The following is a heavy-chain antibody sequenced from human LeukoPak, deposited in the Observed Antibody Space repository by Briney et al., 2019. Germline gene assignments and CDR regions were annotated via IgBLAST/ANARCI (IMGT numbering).Heavy chain of an antibody. CDR2: IHTGGST. J-gene: IGHJ6*02. CDR3: ASSFAVAGYYHGMDV. CDR1: GGSITSYY. V-gene: IGHV4-4*07. Sequence: SETLSLTCTVSGGSITSYYWSWIRQPAGKGLEWSGRIHTGGSTNYNPSLKSRVTMSVDTSKNQFSLKLTSVTATDTAMYYCASSFAVAGYYHGMDVWGQGTTVTVSS. D-gene: IGHD3-3*01.